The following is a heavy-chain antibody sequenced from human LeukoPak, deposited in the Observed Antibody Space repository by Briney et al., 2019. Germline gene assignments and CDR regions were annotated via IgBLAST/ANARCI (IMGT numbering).Heavy chain of an antibody. V-gene: IGHV3-64D*09. CDR3: VKRGGVYGSGSYAFDI. CDR1: GFTFSSYA. J-gene: IGHJ3*02. Sequence: GGSLRLSCSASGFTFSSYAMHWVRQAPGKGLEYVSAIRSNGDSTHYADSVRGRFTISRDNSKNTLYLQMSSLRTEDTAVYYCVKRGGVYGSGSYAFDIWGHGTMVTVSS. D-gene: IGHD3-10*01. CDR2: IRSNGDST.